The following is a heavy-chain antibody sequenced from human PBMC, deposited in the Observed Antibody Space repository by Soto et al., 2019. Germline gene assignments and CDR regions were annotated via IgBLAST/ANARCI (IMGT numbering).Heavy chain of an antibody. V-gene: IGHV4-30-4*01. CDR1: GGSISSGDYY. CDR3: ARERPDGARLDP. CDR2: IYHSGST. Sequence: SETLSLTCTLSGGSISSGDYYWSWIRQPPGKGLEWIGYIYHSGSTYYNPSLKSRVTISVDTSKNQFSLKLSSVTAADTAVYYCARERPDGARLDPWGQGTLVTVSS. J-gene: IGHJ5*02. D-gene: IGHD6-6*01.